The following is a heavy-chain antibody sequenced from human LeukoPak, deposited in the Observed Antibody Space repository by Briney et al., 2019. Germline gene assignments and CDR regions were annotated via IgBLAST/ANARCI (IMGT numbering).Heavy chain of an antibody. CDR1: GFTFSSYA. Sequence: GGSLRLSCAASGFTFSSYAMSWVRQAPGKGLEWVSAISGSGGSTYYADSVKGRFTISRDNSKNTLYLQMNSLRAEDTAVYYCARGKGIAVAGTRYYYGMDVWGQGTTVTVSS. J-gene: IGHJ6*02. CDR3: ARGKGIAVAGTRYYYGMDV. V-gene: IGHV3-23*01. CDR2: ISGSGGST. D-gene: IGHD6-19*01.